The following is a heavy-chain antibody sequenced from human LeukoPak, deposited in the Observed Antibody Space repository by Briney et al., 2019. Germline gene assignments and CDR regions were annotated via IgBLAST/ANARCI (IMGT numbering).Heavy chain of an antibody. J-gene: IGHJ4*02. CDR2: INPNSGGT. CDR1: GYTFSDFY. D-gene: IGHD1-26*01. CDR3: ARSLSDYPFDY. V-gene: IGHV1-2*02. Sequence: ASVKVSCKASGYTFSDFYMHWVRQAPGQGLEWTGWINPNSGGTRDAQKFQGRVTMARDTSISTAYMELSRLRSDDTAVYYCARSLSDYPFDYWGQGTLVTVSS.